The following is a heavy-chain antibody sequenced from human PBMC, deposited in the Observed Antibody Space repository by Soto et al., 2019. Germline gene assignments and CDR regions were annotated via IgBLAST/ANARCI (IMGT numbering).Heavy chain of an antibody. CDR3: AHIVVAGLGYYFDY. Sequence: QITLKESGPPLVKPTQTLTLTCTFSGFSLSSTRMAVGWIRQPPGKALEWLALIYWDDDKRYSPFLKSRLTLTQDTSKNQVVLTMSNMDPVDTARYYCAHIVVAGLGYYFDYWGQGTLVTVSS. CDR2: IYWDDDK. D-gene: IGHD6-19*01. J-gene: IGHJ4*02. CDR1: GFSLSSTRMA. V-gene: IGHV2-5*02.